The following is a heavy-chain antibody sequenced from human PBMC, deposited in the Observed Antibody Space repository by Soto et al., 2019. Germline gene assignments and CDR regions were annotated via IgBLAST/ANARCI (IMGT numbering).Heavy chain of an antibody. V-gene: IGHV3-33*01. CDR2: IWYAGSNK. Sequence: GGSLRLSCAASGFTFSSYGMHWVRQAPGKGLEWVAVIWYAGSNKYYADSVKGRFTISRDNSKNTLYLQMNSLRAEDTAVYYCASDPDIGVVPAAVGYYGMDVWGQGTTVTVSS. D-gene: IGHD2-2*01. CDR3: ASDPDIGVVPAAVGYYGMDV. J-gene: IGHJ6*02. CDR1: GFTFSSYG.